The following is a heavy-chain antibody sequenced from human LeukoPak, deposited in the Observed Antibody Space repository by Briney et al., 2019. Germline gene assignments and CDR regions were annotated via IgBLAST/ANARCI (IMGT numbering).Heavy chain of an antibody. CDR2: ISYDGSNK. Sequence: GGSLRLSCAASGFTFSSYAMHWVRQAPGKGLEWVAVISYDGSNKYYADSVKGRFTISRDNSKNTLYLQMNSLRAEDTAVYYCARGYCSGGSCFFPYYFDYWGQGTLVTVSS. J-gene: IGHJ4*02. D-gene: IGHD2-15*01. CDR3: ARGYCSGGSCFFPYYFDY. V-gene: IGHV3-30-3*01. CDR1: GFTFSSYA.